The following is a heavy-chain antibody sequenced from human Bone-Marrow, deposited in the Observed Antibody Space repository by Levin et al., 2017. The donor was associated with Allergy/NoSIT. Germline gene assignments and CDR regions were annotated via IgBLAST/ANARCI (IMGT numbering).Heavy chain of an antibody. D-gene: IGHD5-12*01. J-gene: IGHJ4*02. Sequence: SCAASGFTFSNAWMSWVRQAPGKGLEWVGRIKSKTDGGTTDYAAPVKGRFTISRDDSKNTLYLQMNSLKTEDTAVYYCTTGVGYSGYDFDYWGQGTLVTVSS. CDR2: IKSKTDGGTT. CDR3: TTGVGYSGYDFDY. V-gene: IGHV3-15*01. CDR1: GFTFSNAW.